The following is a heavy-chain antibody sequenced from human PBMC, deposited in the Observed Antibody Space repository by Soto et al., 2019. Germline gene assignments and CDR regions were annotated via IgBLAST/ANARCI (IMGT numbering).Heavy chain of an antibody. V-gene: IGHV4-39*01. CDR1: GGSIGSSPYC. Sequence: SETLSLTCTVSGGSIGSSPYCWDWIRQPPGKGLEWIGSICYTERSFYSPSLQRRVTISVDTSEIRFTLKLSSVTAADTAVYYCARRVGNKDHFDYWGQGTQVTVSS. D-gene: IGHD1-26*01. J-gene: IGHJ4*02. CDR3: ARRVGNKDHFDY. CDR2: ICYTERS.